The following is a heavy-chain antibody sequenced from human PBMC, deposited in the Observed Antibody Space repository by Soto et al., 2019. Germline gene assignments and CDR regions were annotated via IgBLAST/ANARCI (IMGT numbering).Heavy chain of an antibody. CDR2: IYWDDDK. Sequence: QITLKESGPTMVKPTQTLTLTCTFSGFSLSTTGEAVGWIRQPPGKALEWLGIIYWDDDKRYSPTLNNRLTLTKDHAKHQVVLMMTNMDPADTGTYYCGHSESGVTGRDLDYWGQGTRVTVSS. J-gene: IGHJ4*02. CDR3: GHSESGVTGRDLDY. D-gene: IGHD1-1*01. V-gene: IGHV2-5*02. CDR1: GFSLSTTGEA.